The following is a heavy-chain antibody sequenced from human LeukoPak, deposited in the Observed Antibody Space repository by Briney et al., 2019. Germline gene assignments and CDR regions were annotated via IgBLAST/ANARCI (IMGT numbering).Heavy chain of an antibody. D-gene: IGHD2-2*01. V-gene: IGHV1-18*01. Sequence: GASVKVSCKASGYTFTSYGISWVRQAPGQGLEWMGWISTYNGNTNFAQRLQGRVTMTTDTSTSTAYMELRSLRSDDTAVYYCAKDAVDIVVVPAAMHYYYGMDVWGQGTTVTVSS. CDR3: AKDAVDIVVVPAAMHYYYGMDV. CDR2: ISTYNGNT. CDR1: GYTFTSYG. J-gene: IGHJ6*02.